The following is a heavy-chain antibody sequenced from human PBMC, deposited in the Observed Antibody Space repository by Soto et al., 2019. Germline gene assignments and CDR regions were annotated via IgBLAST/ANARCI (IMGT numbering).Heavy chain of an antibody. J-gene: IGHJ4*02. CDR2: IYHSGST. V-gene: IGHV4-4*02. CDR1: GGSISSSNW. CDR3: ARTNTHYDSSSRAFDY. D-gene: IGHD3-22*01. Sequence: SETLSLTCAVSGGSISSSNWWSWVRQPPGKGLEWIGEIYHSGSTNYNPSLKSRVTISVDKSKNQFSLKLSSVTAADTAVYYCARTNTHYDSSSRAFDYWGQGTLVTVSS.